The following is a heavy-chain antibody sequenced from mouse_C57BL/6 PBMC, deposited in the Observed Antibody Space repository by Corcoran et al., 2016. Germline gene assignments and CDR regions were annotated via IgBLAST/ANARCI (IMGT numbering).Heavy chain of an antibody. CDR2: IYPRSGNT. J-gene: IGHJ3*01. CDR3: ASGSYYGAWFAY. V-gene: IGHV1-81*01. D-gene: IGHD2-1*01. Sequence: QVQLQQSGAELARPGASVKLSCKASGYTFTSYGISWVKQRTGQGLEWIGEIYPRSGNTYYNEKFKGKATLTADKSSSTAYMELRSLTSEDSAVYFCASGSYYGAWFAYWGQGTLVTVSA. CDR1: GYTFTSYG.